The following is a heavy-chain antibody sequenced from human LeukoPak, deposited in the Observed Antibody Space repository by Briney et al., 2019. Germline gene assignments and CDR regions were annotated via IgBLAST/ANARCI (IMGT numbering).Heavy chain of an antibody. V-gene: IGHV4-61*02. D-gene: IGHD5-18*01. Sequence: SETLSLTCTLSGGSISSGSYYWSWIRQPAGKGLEWIGRIYTSWSTNYNPSLKSRITISVDTSKNQFSLKLSSVTAADTAVYYCARELQLWSRYYYYYMDVWGKGTTVTVSS. CDR3: ARELQLWSRYYYYYMDV. CDR1: GGSISSGSYY. J-gene: IGHJ6*03. CDR2: IYTSWST.